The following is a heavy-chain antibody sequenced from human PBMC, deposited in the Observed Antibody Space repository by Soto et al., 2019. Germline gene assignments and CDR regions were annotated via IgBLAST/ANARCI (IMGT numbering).Heavy chain of an antibody. J-gene: IGHJ6*02. Sequence: XETLSLPCTASGGSISSYYWSWIRQPPGKGLEWIGNIYYSGSTKYNPSLKSRVTISVDTSKNQFSLKLSSVTAADTAVYYCARERYYGMDVWGQGTTVTVSS. V-gene: IGHV4-59*01. CDR2: IYYSGST. CDR3: ARERYYGMDV. CDR1: GGSISSYY.